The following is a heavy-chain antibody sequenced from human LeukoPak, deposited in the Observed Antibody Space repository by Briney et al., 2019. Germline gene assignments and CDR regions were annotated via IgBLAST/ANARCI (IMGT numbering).Heavy chain of an antibody. D-gene: IGHD5-12*01. V-gene: IGHV1-69*06. CDR2: IIPIFGTA. CDR3: ARARRGYSGYDYDRSYYMDV. CDR1: GGTFSSYA. J-gene: IGHJ6*03. Sequence: SVKVSRKASGGTFSSYAISWVRQAPGQGLEWMGGIIPIFGTANYAQKFQGRVTITADKSTSTAYMELSSLRSEDTAVYYCARARRGYSGYDYDRSYYMDVWGKGTTVTISS.